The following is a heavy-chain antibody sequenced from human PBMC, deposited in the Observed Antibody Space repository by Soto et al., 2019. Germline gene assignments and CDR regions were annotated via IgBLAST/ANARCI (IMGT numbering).Heavy chain of an antibody. CDR1: GFTVSSYW. CDR3: SRGNTGHGNFES. Sequence: VGSLRLSCAASGFTVSSYWTHWVRQAPGKGLVWVSRISPAGSSTYYADSVRGRFTISKDTAKNTVYLQINSLGAEDAAVYYCSRGNTGHGNFESWGQGTLVIGSS. CDR2: ISPAGSST. V-gene: IGHV3-74*01. D-gene: IGHD2-8*02. J-gene: IGHJ4*02.